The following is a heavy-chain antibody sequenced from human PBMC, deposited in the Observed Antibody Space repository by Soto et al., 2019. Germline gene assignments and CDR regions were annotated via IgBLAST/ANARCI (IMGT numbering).Heavy chain of an antibody. V-gene: IGHV1-69*13. D-gene: IGHD2-2*01. CDR1: GGTFSSYA. J-gene: IGHJ6*02. CDR2: IIPIFGTA. Sequence: ASVKVSCKASGGTFSSYAISWVRQAPGQGLEWMGGIIPIFGTANYAQKFQGRVTITADESTSTVYMELSSLRSEDTAVYYCARGKRGEYQLLSDYGMDVWGQGTTVTVYS. CDR3: ARGKRGEYQLLSDYGMDV.